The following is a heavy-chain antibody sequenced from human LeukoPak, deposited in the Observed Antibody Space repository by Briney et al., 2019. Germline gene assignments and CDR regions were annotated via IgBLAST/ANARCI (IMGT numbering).Heavy chain of an antibody. Sequence: ASVKVSCKTSGYTFTDYYIHWVRQAPGQGLEWMGWINPNSGETNSAQKFQGRVTMTGDMSISTAYMELRRVTSDDTAVYYCARDRDYSNTERGFDYWGQGTLVTVSS. D-gene: IGHD4-11*01. CDR3: ARDRDYSNTERGFDY. V-gene: IGHV1-2*02. CDR2: INPNSGET. CDR1: GYTFTDYY. J-gene: IGHJ4*02.